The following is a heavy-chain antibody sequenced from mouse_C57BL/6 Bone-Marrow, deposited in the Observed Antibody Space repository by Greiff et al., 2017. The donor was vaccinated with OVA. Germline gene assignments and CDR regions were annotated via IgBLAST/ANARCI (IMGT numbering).Heavy chain of an antibody. Sequence: VQLKESVAELVRPGASVKLSCTASGFNIKNTYMHWVKQRPEQGLEWIGRIDPANGNTKYAPTFQGKATITADTSSNTAYLQLSSLTSEDTAIYYCARGRRLRRGYFDYWGQGTTLTVSS. V-gene: IGHV14-3*01. CDR1: GFNIKNTY. D-gene: IGHD3-2*02. CDR2: IDPANGNT. CDR3: ARGRRLRRGYFDY. J-gene: IGHJ2*01.